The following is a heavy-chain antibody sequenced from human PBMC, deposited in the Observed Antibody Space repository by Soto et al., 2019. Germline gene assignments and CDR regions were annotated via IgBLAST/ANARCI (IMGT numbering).Heavy chain of an antibody. J-gene: IGHJ4*02. Sequence: QVQLEESGGGVVQPGRSLRLSCAASGFTFGHYAMHWVRQAPGKGQDWLANSSYDGDNEYYAGSVRGRFTISRDNSKNTLYLQTNNLRHEDTAVYYCAKDGGPVYCNSPGCSAKHFDYWGQGTLVTVSS. D-gene: IGHD2-2*01. CDR3: AKDGGPVYCNSPGCSAKHFDY. CDR1: GFTFGHYA. V-gene: IGHV3-30*18. CDR2: SSYDGDNE.